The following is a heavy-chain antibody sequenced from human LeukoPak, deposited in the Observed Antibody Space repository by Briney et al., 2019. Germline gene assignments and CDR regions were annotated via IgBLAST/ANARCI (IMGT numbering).Heavy chain of an antibody. CDR2: IYSGGST. V-gene: IGHV3-66*02. D-gene: IGHD3-3*01. CDR1: GFTVSSNY. J-gene: IGHJ5*02. Sequence: GGSLRLSCAASGFTVSSNYMSWVRQAPGKGLEWVSVIYSGGSTNYADSVKGRFTISRDNSKNTLYLQMNSLRAEDTAVYYCARNTDFWSGYYFWFDPWGQGTLVTVSS. CDR3: ARNTDFWSGYYFWFDP.